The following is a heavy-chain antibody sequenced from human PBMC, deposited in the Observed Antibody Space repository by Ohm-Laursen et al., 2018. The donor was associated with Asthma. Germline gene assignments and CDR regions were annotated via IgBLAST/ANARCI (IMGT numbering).Heavy chain of an antibody. CDR2: IIPIFGTA. V-gene: IGHV1-69*13. D-gene: IGHD5-18*01. CDR3: AYSRLRDTAMITPYVY. J-gene: IGHJ4*02. Sequence: ASVKVSCKASGGTFSSYAISWVRQAPGQGLEWMGGIIPIFGTANYAQKFQGRVTITADESTSTAYMELSSLRSEDTAVYYFAYSRLRDTAMITPYVYWGRGTLVTVSS. CDR1: GGTFSSYA.